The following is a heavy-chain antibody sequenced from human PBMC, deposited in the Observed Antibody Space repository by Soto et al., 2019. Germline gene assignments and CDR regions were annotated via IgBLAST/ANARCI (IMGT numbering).Heavy chain of an antibody. J-gene: IGHJ4*02. CDR2: INAGNGNT. CDR3: ARDQGYYDSSGYYELYFDY. D-gene: IGHD3-22*01. CDR1: GYTFTGYA. Sequence: GASVKVSCKASGYTFTGYAMHWVRQSPGQRLEWMGWINAGNGNTKYSQKFQGRVTITRDTSASTAYMELSSLRSEDTAVYYCARDQGYYDSSGYYELYFDYWGQGTLVTVSS. V-gene: IGHV1-3*01.